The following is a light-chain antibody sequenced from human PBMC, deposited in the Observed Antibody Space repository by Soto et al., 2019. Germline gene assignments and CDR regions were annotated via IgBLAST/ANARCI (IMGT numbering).Light chain of an antibody. J-gene: IGKJ1*01. CDR1: QSVDSN. Sequence: EIVMTQSPATLSVSPGDGATLSCRASQSVDSNLAWYQQKPGQTPRLLMYGASTRPTGIPARFSGSGSGTDYTLTISRLEPEDSAVYYCQQYGYSFWTFGQGTKVDIK. CDR3: QQYGYSFWT. CDR2: GAS. V-gene: IGKV3D-15*01.